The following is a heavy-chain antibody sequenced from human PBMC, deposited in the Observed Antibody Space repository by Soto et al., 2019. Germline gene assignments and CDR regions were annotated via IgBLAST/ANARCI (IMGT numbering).Heavy chain of an antibody. CDR2: INPSGGST. V-gene: IGHV1-46*01. J-gene: IGHJ4*02. CDR3: ARDSSGSAAAGTYFDY. CDR1: GYTFTSYY. D-gene: IGHD6-13*01. Sequence: VSVKVSCKASGYTFTSYYMHWVRQAPGQGLEWMGIINPSGGSTSYAQKFQGRVTMTRDTSTSTVYMELSSLRSEDTAVYYCARDSSGSAAAGTYFDYWGQGTLVTVSS.